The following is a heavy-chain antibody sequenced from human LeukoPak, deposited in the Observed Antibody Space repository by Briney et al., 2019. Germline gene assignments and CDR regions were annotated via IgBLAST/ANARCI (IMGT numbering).Heavy chain of an antibody. D-gene: IGHD2-21*02. CDR2: IPSNGGTT. Sequence: PGGSLRLSCSASGFTFSGYAMHWVRQAPGKGLEYVSGIPSNGGTTYYADSVKGRFTISRDNSKNTLHLQMSSLRAEDTAVYFCVRDRVVVTATFDCWGQGTLVTVSS. CDR3: VRDRVVVTATFDC. V-gene: IGHV3-64D*06. CDR1: GFTFSGYA. J-gene: IGHJ4*02.